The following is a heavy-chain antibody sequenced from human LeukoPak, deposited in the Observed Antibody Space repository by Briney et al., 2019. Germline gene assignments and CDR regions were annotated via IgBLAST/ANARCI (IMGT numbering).Heavy chain of an antibody. Sequence: EPGGSLRLSCAASGFTFSSYAMSWVRQAPGKGLEWVSVIYSGGGTYYADSVKGRYTISRDNSKNTLYLQMNSLRAEDTAVYYCARDPTQWMRYGYFDYWGQGTLVTVSS. J-gene: IGHJ4*02. V-gene: IGHV3-66*01. CDR1: GFTFSSYA. D-gene: IGHD5-12*01. CDR2: IYSGGGT. CDR3: ARDPTQWMRYGYFDY.